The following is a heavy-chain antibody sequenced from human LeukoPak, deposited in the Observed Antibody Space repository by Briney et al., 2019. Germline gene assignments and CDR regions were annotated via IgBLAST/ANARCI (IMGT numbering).Heavy chain of an antibody. CDR3: ARVDGDYGPFDY. J-gene: IGHJ4*02. D-gene: IGHD4-17*01. V-gene: IGHV3-30*04. CDR1: GFTFSSYA. Sequence: TGGSLRLSCAASGFTFSSYAMHWVRQAPGKGLEWVAVISYDGSNKYYADSVEGRFTISRDNSKNTLYLQMNSLRAEDTAVYYCARVDGDYGPFDYWGQGTLVTVSS. CDR2: ISYDGSNK.